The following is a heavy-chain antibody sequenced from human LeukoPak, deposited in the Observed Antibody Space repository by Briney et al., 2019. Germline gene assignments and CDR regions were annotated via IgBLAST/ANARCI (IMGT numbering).Heavy chain of an antibody. J-gene: IGHJ4*02. Sequence: NPSETLSLTCTVSGGSISSYYWSWIRQPAGKGLEWIGSIYYSGSTYYNPSLKSRVTISVDTSKNQFSLKLSSVTAADTAVYYCARGRHPYYFDYWGQGTLVTVSS. CDR2: IYYSGST. CDR3: ARGRHPYYFDY. CDR1: GGSISSYY. V-gene: IGHV4-4*07.